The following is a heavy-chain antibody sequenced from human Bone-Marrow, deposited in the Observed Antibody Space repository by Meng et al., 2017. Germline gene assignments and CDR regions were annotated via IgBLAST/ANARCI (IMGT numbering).Heavy chain of an antibody. D-gene: IGHD2-21*02. J-gene: IGHJ4*02. Sequence: SETLSLTCSVSGDSITSGSFYWGWLRQPPGRGLEWLGLIFSTGTTYYNPSLRSRVTMSIQTSRNQFSLNLTSATAADTAVYFCARQRTETARFHLSLAYWGRGQLVTVSS. V-gene: IGHV4-39*07. CDR2: IFSTGTT. CDR3: ARQRTETARFHLSLAY. CDR1: GDSITSGSFY.